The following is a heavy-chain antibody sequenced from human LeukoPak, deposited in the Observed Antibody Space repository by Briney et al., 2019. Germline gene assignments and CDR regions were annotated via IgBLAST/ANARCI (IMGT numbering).Heavy chain of an antibody. J-gene: IGHJ4*02. CDR1: GGSINNYY. CDR2: IYSSGST. Sequence: SETLSLTCTVSGGSINNYYWSWIRQPAGKGLEWIGRIYSSGSTNYSPSLKSRVTMSVDTSKTQFSLRLSSVTAADTAVYYCVRGPDTRGSSYYFDYWGQGTLVSVSS. CDR3: VRGPDTRGSSYYFDY. V-gene: IGHV4-4*07. D-gene: IGHD5-18*01.